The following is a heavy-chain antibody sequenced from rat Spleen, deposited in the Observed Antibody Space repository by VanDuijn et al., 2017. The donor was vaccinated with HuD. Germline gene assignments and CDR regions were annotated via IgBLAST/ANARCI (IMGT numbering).Heavy chain of an antibody. CDR3: ARVGTRVSRFAY. J-gene: IGHJ3*01. CDR2: ISPTGGST. D-gene: IGHD1-4*01. CDR1: GFTFSDYN. Sequence: EVQLVESGGGLVQPGRPMKLSCAASGFTFSDYNMAWVRQAPKKGLEWVATISPTGGSTSHRDSVKGRFTISRDNAESTLYLQMDRLRSEDTATYYCARVGTRVSRFAYWGQGTLVTVSS. V-gene: IGHV5-7*01.